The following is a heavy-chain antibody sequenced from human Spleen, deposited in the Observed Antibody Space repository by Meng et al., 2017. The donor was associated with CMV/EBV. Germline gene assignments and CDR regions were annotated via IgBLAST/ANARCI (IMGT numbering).Heavy chain of an antibody. CDR2: IYYSGST. J-gene: IGHJ4*02. V-gene: IGHV4-61*01. Sequence: GSLRLSCTVSGGSVSSGSYYWSWIRQPPGKGLEWIGYIYYSGSTNYNPSLKSRVTISVDTSKNQFSLKLSSVTAADTAVYYCARVRFNTLSLLGGDWGQGTLVPSPQ. D-gene: IGHD3-16*01. CDR3: ARVRFNTLSLLGGD. CDR1: GGSVSSGSYY.